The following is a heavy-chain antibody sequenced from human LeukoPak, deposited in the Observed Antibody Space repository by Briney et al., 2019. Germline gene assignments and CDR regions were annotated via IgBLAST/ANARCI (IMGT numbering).Heavy chain of an antibody. CDR1: GFTFSSYA. Sequence: GGSLRLSCAASGFTFSSYAMHWVRQAPGKGLEWVAVISYDGSNKYYADSLKGRFTISRDNSKNTLYLQMNSLRAEDTAVYYCARESHAERTAMVTHEGAFDYWGQGTLVTVSS. J-gene: IGHJ4*02. D-gene: IGHD5-18*01. CDR3: ARESHAERTAMVTHEGAFDY. CDR2: ISYDGSNK. V-gene: IGHV3-30-3*01.